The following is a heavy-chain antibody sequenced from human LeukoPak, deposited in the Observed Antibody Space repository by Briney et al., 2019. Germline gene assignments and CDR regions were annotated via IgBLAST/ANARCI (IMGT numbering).Heavy chain of an antibody. D-gene: IGHD1-1*01. V-gene: IGHV3-7*01. CDR1: GFTFSDFW. J-gene: IGHJ5*02. CDR2: IKDDGSEK. CDR3: ARATRLPDL. Sequence: GGSLRLSCAASGFTFSDFWMSWVRQTPGKGLEWVAHIKDDGSEKSYVDSVNGRFIISRDNAKNSLYLDMNSLRAEDTAIYFCARATRLPDLWGQGALVAVSS.